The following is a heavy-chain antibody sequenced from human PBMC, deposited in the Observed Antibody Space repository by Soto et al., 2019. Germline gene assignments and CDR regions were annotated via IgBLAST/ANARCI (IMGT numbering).Heavy chain of an antibody. CDR3: ATGSPRDYYGSGSYYRNDY. CDR1: GYTLTELS. V-gene: IGHV1-24*01. J-gene: IGHJ4*02. CDR2: FDPEDGET. Sequence: ASVKVSCKVSGYTLTELSMHWVRQAPGKGLEWMGGFDPEDGETIYAQKFQGRVTMTEDTSTDTAYMELSSLRSEDTAVYYCATGSPRDYYGSGSYYRNDYWGQGTLVTVSS. D-gene: IGHD3-10*01.